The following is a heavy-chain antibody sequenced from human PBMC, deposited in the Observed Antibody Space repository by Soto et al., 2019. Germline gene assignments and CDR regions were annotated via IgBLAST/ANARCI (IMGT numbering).Heavy chain of an antibody. Sequence: SQTLSLTCAISGDSVSSNSAAWNWIRQSPSRGLEWLGRTYYRSKWYNDYAVSVKSRITINPDTSKNQFSLQLNSVTPEDTAVYYCARGDYYDSSGPFSDAFDIWGQGTMVTVSS. D-gene: IGHD3-22*01. V-gene: IGHV6-1*01. J-gene: IGHJ3*02. CDR2: TYYRSKWYN. CDR3: ARGDYYDSSGPFSDAFDI. CDR1: GDSVSSNSAA.